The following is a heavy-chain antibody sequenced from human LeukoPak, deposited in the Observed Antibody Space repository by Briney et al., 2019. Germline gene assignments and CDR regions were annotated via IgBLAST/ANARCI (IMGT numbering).Heavy chain of an antibody. J-gene: IGHJ2*01. CDR3: AKIGVSGQWYFDL. Sequence: GGSLRLSCTASESTFSSFPMSWVRQAPGRGLEWISSISSSGSLIYYADSLKGRITVSRDNAKKSLYVQMNSLRAEDTAVYYCAKIGVSGQWYFDLWGRGTLVTVSS. V-gene: IGHV3-21*01. CDR1: ESTFSSFP. D-gene: IGHD3-22*01. CDR2: ISSSGSLI.